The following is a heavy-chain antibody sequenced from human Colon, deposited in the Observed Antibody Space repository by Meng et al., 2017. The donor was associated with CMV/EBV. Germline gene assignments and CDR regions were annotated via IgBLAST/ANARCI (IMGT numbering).Heavy chain of an antibody. CDR2: IYYSGST. CDR3: ATRPVVSAPYYFDY. V-gene: IGHV4-39*01. D-gene: IGHD2-2*01. J-gene: IGHJ4*02. Sequence: GSLRLSCTVSGGSITSTNYYWAWIRQPPGKGLEWIASIYYSGSTYYSPSLKSRVTMSIDTSKNQFSLRLSSVTAADTAVYYCATRPVVSAPYYFDYWGLGTLVTVSS. CDR1: GGSITSTNYY.